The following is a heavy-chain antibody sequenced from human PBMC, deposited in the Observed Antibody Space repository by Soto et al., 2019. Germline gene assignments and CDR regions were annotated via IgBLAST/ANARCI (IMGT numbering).Heavy chain of an antibody. Sequence: QVQLVESGGGVVQPGRSLRLSCAASGFTFGDYGMHWVRQAPGKGLEWVAVILHDGSNKYYADSVKGRFTISRDNSKNTLYLQMNSLRAEDTAVYFCAKGTVSYGDYEGNWGQGTLVTVSS. CDR2: ILHDGSNK. V-gene: IGHV3-30*18. D-gene: IGHD4-17*01. J-gene: IGHJ4*02. CDR3: AKGTVSYGDYEGN. CDR1: GFTFGDYG.